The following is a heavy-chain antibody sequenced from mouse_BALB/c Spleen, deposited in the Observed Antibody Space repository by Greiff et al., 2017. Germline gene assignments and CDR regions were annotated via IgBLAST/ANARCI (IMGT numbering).Heavy chain of an antibody. CDR3: ARSPPYYFDY. Sequence: VQLQESGAELAKPGASVKMSCKASGYTFTSYWMHWVKQRPGQGLEWIGYINPSTGYTEYNQKFKDKATLTADKSSSTAYMQLSSLTSEDSAVYYCARSPPYYFDYWGQGTTLTVSS. V-gene: IGHV1-7*01. CDR1: GYTFTSYW. CDR2: INPSTGYT. J-gene: IGHJ2*01.